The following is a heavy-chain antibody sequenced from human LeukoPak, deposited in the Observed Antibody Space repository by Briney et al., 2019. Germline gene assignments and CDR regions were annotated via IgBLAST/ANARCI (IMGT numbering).Heavy chain of an antibody. V-gene: IGHV1-58*02. Sequence: SVKVSCKASGFTFTSSAMQWVRQARGQRLEWIGWIVVGSGNTNYAQKFQGRVTMTRNTSISTAYMELSSLRSEDTAVYYCAREGKHSSSWYSNWFDPWGQGTLVTVSS. CDR2: IVVGSGNT. J-gene: IGHJ5*02. D-gene: IGHD6-13*01. CDR3: AREGKHSSSWYSNWFDP. CDR1: GFTFTSSA.